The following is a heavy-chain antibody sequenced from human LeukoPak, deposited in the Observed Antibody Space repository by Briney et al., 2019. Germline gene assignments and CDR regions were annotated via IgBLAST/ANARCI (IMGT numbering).Heavy chain of an antibody. J-gene: IGHJ6*02. CDR2: IIPVLNIT. V-gene: IGHV1-69*04. CDR1: GGTLSISA. CDR3: ARDQGLTAPPPYGLDV. D-gene: IGHD5-18*01. Sequence: SLKVSCKPSGGTLSISAIAGVPQTPGQGLEWMGRIIPVLNITTYAQKFQGRVTITADTTTSTVYMELSSLRSEETAVYYCARDQGLTAPPPYGLDVWGQGTTVIVSS.